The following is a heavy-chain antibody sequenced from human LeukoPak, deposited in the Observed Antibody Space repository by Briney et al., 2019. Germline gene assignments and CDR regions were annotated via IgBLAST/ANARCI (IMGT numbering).Heavy chain of an antibody. Sequence: VSVKVSCKASGYTFTGYYMHWVRQAPGQGLEWMGWINPNSGGTNYAQKFQGRVTMTRDTSISTAYMELSRLRSDDTAVYYCARSHDFWSGTDFDYWGQGTLVTVSS. V-gene: IGHV1-2*02. J-gene: IGHJ4*02. CDR3: ARSHDFWSGTDFDY. D-gene: IGHD3-3*01. CDR2: INPNSGGT. CDR1: GYTFTGYY.